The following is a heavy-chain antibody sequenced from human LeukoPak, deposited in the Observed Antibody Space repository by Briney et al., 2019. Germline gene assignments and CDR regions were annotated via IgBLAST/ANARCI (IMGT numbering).Heavy chain of an antibody. CDR2: INTDGTDT. V-gene: IGHV3-74*01. D-gene: IGHD6-19*01. Sequence: GGCLRLSCAASGFTFSKYWMLWVRQAPGKGLESVSRINTDGTDTTYADSVKGRFTVSRDDADNTMFLQMNSVRDEDTAVYYCATKQWLAPPPDSWGQGTPVTASS. CDR3: ATKQWLAPPPDS. J-gene: IGHJ4*02. CDR1: GFTFSKYW.